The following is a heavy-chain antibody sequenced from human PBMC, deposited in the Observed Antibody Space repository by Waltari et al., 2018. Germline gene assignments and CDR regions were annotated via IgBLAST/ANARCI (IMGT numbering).Heavy chain of an antibody. Sequence: EVHLVESGGGLVRPGGSLRLSCAASGFPSSTYDVHWVRQTTGKRLEWVSAMGAAGDAYYLHSVRGRFTISRDNAKNSFYLQMNSLRADDTAVYFCAALGPDIIWGQGAMVTVSS. V-gene: IGHV3-13*01. D-gene: IGHD1-26*01. J-gene: IGHJ3*02. CDR1: GFPSSTYD. CDR2: MGAAGDA. CDR3: AALGPDII.